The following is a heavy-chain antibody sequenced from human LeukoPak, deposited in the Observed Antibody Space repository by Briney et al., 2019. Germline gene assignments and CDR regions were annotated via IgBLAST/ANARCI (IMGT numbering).Heavy chain of an antibody. Sequence: PGGSLRLSCAASGFTFSSYWMSWVRQAPGKGLEWVANIKQDGSEKYYVDSVKGRFTISRDNAKNSLYLQMNSLRAEDTAVYYCARDQGYSGYVRNPYFDYWGQGTLVTVSS. CDR3: ARDQGYSGYVRNPYFDY. V-gene: IGHV3-7*01. D-gene: IGHD5-12*01. J-gene: IGHJ4*02. CDR1: GFTFSSYW. CDR2: IKQDGSEK.